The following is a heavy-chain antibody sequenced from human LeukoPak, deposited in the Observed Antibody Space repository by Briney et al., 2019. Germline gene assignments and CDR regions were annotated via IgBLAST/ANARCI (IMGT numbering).Heavy chain of an antibody. CDR2: FDPEDGET. CDR1: GYTLTELS. CDR3: ARDPVPLYYYDSSGYYPFDY. Sequence: ASVKVSCKVSGYTLTELSMHWVRQAPGKGLEWMGGFDPEDGETIYAQKFQGRVTMTEDTSTDTAYMELSSLRSEDTAVYYCARDPVPLYYYDSSGYYPFDYWGQGTLVTVSS. V-gene: IGHV1-24*01. D-gene: IGHD3-22*01. J-gene: IGHJ4*02.